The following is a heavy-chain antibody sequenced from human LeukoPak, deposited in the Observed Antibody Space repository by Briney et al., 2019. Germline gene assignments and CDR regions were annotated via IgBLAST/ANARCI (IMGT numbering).Heavy chain of an antibody. D-gene: IGHD3-16*01. CDR2: IKSKNEGGTI. CDR3: TPANTEALSYGYTHFDN. Sequence: PGGSLRLSCAASGFIFSDAWMSWVRQAPGKGLEWVGRIKSKNEGGTIDYASPVKGRFTISRDDSKNTLFLQMNSLKIEDTAVYYCTPANTEALSYGYTHFDNWGQGILVTVSS. CDR1: GFIFSDAW. V-gene: IGHV3-15*01. J-gene: IGHJ4*02.